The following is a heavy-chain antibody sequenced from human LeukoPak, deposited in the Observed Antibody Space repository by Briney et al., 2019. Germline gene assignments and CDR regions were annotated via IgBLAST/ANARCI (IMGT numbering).Heavy chain of an antibody. CDR1: GDSVSSNGAA. Sequence: SQTLSLTCALSGDSVSSNGAAWHWIRQSPSRGLEWLGRTYYRSKWYNDYAVSVKSRITINPDTSKNQFSLRLNSVTPEDTAVYYCARDGRSSGWYFDYWGQGTLVTVSS. CDR2: TYYRSKWYN. CDR3: ARDGRSSGWYFDY. D-gene: IGHD6-19*01. J-gene: IGHJ4*02. V-gene: IGHV6-1*01.